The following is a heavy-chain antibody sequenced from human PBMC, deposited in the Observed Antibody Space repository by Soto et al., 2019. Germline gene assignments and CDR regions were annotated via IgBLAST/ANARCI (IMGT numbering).Heavy chain of an antibody. V-gene: IGHV1-69*08. CDR1: GGTFSSYT. D-gene: IGHD6-19*01. J-gene: IGHJ5*02. CDR3: ARDVGSGVDP. Sequence: QVRLVQSGAEVQKPGSTVKVSCKASGGTFSSYTISWVRQAPGQGLEWMGRFVPILGLAHYAQKFQGRVTITADKSTSTAYMELSSLRSDDTAVYDCARDVGSGVDPWGQGTPGTVSS. CDR2: FVPILGLA.